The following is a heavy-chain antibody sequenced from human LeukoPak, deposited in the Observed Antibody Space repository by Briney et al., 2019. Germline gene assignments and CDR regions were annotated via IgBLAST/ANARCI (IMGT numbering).Heavy chain of an antibody. CDR2: ISAYNGNT. J-gene: IGHJ4*02. Sequence: ASVKVSCKASGYTFTGYYMHWVRQAPGQGLEWMGWISAYNGNTNYAQKLQGRVTMTTDTSTSTAYMELRSLRSDDTAVYYCARDRPRGYCSGGSCYFGFDYWGQGTLVTVSS. V-gene: IGHV1-18*04. CDR1: GYTFTGYY. CDR3: ARDRPRGYCSGGSCYFGFDY. D-gene: IGHD2-15*01.